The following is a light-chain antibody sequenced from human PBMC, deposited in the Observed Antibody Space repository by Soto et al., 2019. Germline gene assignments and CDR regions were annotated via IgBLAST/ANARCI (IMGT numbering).Light chain of an antibody. CDR3: QQYGSSPIT. Sequence: EIVMTQSPATLSVSPGEGATLSCRASQSVSSKLAWYQQKPGQAPRLLIYGASSRATGIPDRFSGSGSGTDFTLTISRLEPEDFAVYYCQQYGSSPITFGQGTRLE. CDR1: QSVSSK. V-gene: IGKV3-20*01. J-gene: IGKJ5*01. CDR2: GAS.